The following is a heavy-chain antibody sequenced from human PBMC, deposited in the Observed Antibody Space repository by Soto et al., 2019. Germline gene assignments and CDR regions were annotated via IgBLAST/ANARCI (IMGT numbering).Heavy chain of an antibody. CDR3: ASVPQRSGSYYGLEY. J-gene: IGHJ4*02. D-gene: IGHD1-26*01. Sequence: QVQLQESGPGLVKPSGTLSLSCAVSGDSIISTNWWSWVRQPPGKGLEWIGEIYHSGSANYNPSLKSRVTISVDKSKNQVSLRLNSVTAADTAVYYCASVPQRSGSYYGLEYWGQGTLVTVSS. CDR2: IYHSGSA. V-gene: IGHV4-4*02. CDR1: GDSIISTNW.